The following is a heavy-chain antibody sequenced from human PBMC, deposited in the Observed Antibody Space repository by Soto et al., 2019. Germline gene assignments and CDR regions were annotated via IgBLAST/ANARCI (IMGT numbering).Heavy chain of an antibody. Sequence: EVQLVESGGGLVQPGGSLRLSCAGSGFNFKDYWMTWVRQAPGKGLEWLANIGEDGGISNYVDSVKGRLTISRDNVKNSLDLQINSLRAEAPAGYYCARDRNYHLSGYYDAFDFWGQGTVVTVSS. J-gene: IGHJ3*01. D-gene: IGHD3-9*01. CDR1: GFNFKDYW. V-gene: IGHV3-7*01. CDR3: ARDRNYHLSGYYDAFDF. CDR2: IGEDGGIS.